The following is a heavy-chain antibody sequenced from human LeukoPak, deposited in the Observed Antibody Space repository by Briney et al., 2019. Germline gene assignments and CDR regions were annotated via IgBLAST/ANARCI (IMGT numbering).Heavy chain of an antibody. CDR1: GYAFTSYD. V-gene: IGHV1-8*01. CDR2: MNPNSGNT. J-gene: IGHJ4*02. D-gene: IGHD6-19*01. Sequence: GASVKVSCKASGYAFTSYDINWVRQATGQGLEWMGWMNPNSGNTGYAQKFQGRVTMTRNTSISTAYMELSSLRSEDTAVYYCARGLLAVAGTGVDYWGQGTLVTVYS. CDR3: ARGLLAVAGTGVDY.